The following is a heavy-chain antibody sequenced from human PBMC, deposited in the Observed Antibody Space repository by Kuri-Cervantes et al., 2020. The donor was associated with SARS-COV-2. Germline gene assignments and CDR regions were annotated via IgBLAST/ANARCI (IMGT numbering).Heavy chain of an antibody. D-gene: IGHD6-19*01. CDR3: ARDGAGVAVAGTSNWFDP. J-gene: IGHJ5*02. Sequence: GSLRLSCAVSGYSISSGYYWGWIRQPPGKGLEWIGSIYHSGSTYYNPSLKSRVTISVDTSKDQFSLKLSSVTAADTAVYYCARDGAGVAVAGTSNWFDPWGQGTLVTVSS. CDR1: GYSISSGYY. CDR2: IYHSGST. V-gene: IGHV4-38-2*02.